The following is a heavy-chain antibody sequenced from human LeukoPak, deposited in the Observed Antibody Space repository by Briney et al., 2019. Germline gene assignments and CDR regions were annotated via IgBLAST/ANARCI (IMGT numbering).Heavy chain of an antibody. CDR2: IKQDGSEK. Sequence: GGSLRLSCAASGFTFSSHWMSWVRQAPGKGLGWVANIKQDGSEKYYVDSVKGRFTISRDNAKNSLYLQMNSLRAEDTAVYYCARMAYYYDSSGYYPYYFDYWGQGTLVTVSS. J-gene: IGHJ4*02. D-gene: IGHD3-22*01. CDR1: GFTFSSHW. V-gene: IGHV3-7*01. CDR3: ARMAYYYDSSGYYPYYFDY.